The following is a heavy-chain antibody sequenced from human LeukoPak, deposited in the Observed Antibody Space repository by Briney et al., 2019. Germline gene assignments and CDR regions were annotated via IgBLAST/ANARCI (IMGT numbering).Heavy chain of an antibody. CDR3: ARDKQLVRGFYYYYYYMDV. V-gene: IGHV4-34*01. CDR1: GGSFSGYY. CDR2: INHSGST. Sequence: KPSETLSLTCAVYGGSFSGYYWSWIRQPPGKGLEWIGEINHSGSTNYNPSLKSRVTISVDTSKNQFSLKLSSVTAADTAMYYCARDKQLVRGFYYYYYYMDVWGKGTTVTVSS. D-gene: IGHD6-6*01. J-gene: IGHJ6*03.